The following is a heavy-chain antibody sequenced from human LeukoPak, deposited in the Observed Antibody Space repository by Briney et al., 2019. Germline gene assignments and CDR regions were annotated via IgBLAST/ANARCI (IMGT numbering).Heavy chain of an antibody. J-gene: IGHJ4*02. V-gene: IGHV3-9*01. CDR3: AKGTHGAVAGFWDY. D-gene: IGHD6-19*01. Sequence: GGSLRLSCAASGFTFDDYAMHWVRQAPGKGLEWVSGISWNSGSIGYADSVKGRFTISRDNAKNSLYLQMNSLRTEETALYYCAKGTHGAVAGFWDYWGQGTLVTVSS. CDR1: GFTFDDYA. CDR2: ISWNSGSI.